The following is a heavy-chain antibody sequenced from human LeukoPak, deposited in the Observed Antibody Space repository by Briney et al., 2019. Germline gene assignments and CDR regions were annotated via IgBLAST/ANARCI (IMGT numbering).Heavy chain of an antibody. CDR1: GGSISSYY. CDR2: IYTSGST. V-gene: IGHV4-4*07. CDR3: AREGKTSSSWYGVDV. Sequence: SETLSLTCTVSGGSISSYYWSWIRQPAGKGLEWIGRIYTSGSTNYNPSLESRVTMSVDTSKNQFSLKLSSVTAADTAVYYCAREGKTSSSWYGVDVWGKGTTVTVSS. D-gene: IGHD6-13*01. J-gene: IGHJ6*04.